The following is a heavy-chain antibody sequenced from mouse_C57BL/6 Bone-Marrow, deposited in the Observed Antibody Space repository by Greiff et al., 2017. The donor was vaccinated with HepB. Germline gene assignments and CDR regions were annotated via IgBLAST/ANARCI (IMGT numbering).Heavy chain of an antibody. D-gene: IGHD2-1*01. CDR1: GYTFTSYW. CDR3: ARRGLLYWYFDV. CDR2: IHPNSGST. Sequence: VQLQQPGAELVKPGASVKLSCKASGYTFTSYWMHWVKQRPGQGLEWLGMIHPNSGSTNYNEKFKRKATLTVDKSSSTAYMQLSSLTSEDSAVYYCARRGLLYWYFDVWGTGTTVTVSS. V-gene: IGHV1-64*01. J-gene: IGHJ1*03.